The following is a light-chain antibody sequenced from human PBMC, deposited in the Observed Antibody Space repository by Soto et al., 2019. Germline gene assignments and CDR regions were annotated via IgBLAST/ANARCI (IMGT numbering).Light chain of an antibody. CDR3: QKYGSIPPLT. Sequence: EIVLTQSPGTLSLSPGERATLSCRASQSVSSSYLAWYQQKPGQAPRLLIYGASSRATGIRDRFSGSGSGTAFTLTISRLEPEDFAVYYCQKYGSIPPLTFGGRTNMEIK. CDR2: GAS. CDR1: QSVSSSY. J-gene: IGKJ4*01. V-gene: IGKV3-20*01.